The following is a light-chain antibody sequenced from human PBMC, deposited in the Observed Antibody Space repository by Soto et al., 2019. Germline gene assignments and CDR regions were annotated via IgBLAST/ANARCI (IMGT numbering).Light chain of an antibody. CDR1: SSDVGAYNY. CDR2: DVS. J-gene: IGLJ1*01. V-gene: IGLV2-11*01. Sequence: QSALTQPRSVSGSPGQSVTISCTGSSSDVGAYNYVSWYQQQPGKAPKLMIYDVSIRPSGVTDRFSGSKSGNTASLTISGLQAEDDGDYYCCSYASSYNFFVFGTGTKVTVL. CDR3: CSYASSYNFFV.